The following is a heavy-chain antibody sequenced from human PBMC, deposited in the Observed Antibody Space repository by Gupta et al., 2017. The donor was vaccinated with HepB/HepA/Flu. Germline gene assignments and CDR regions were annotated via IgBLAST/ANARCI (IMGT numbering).Heavy chain of an antibody. Sequence: QVQLQESGPGLVEASETLSLTCTVSFGSITSHYWGWIRQPPGKGLEWIGYISCSGSTNYHPSLKSRVAISMDTSKNQFSLKLSSLTAADTAMYYCVRDVLGDPIDPWGQGTLVTVSS. J-gene: IGHJ5*02. CDR2: ISCSGST. CDR3: VRDVLGDPIDP. D-gene: IGHD2-21*02. V-gene: IGHV4-59*11. CDR1: FGSITSHY.